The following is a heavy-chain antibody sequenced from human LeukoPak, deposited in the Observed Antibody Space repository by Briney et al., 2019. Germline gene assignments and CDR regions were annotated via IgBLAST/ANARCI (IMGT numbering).Heavy chain of an antibody. J-gene: IGHJ4*02. CDR1: GYTFTSYG. Sequence: ASVKVSCKASGYTFTSYGISWVRQAPGQGPEWVEWISAYNGNTNYAQKLQGRVTMTRDTSTSTAYMELRSLRSDDTAVYYCARVGPRGYSGPLDYWGQGTLVTVSS. CDR3: ARVGPRGYSGPLDY. CDR2: ISAYNGNT. D-gene: IGHD5-12*01. V-gene: IGHV1-18*01.